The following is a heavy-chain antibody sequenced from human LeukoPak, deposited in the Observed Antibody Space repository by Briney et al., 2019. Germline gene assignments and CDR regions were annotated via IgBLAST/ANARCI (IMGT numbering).Heavy chain of an antibody. Sequence: GGSLRLSCAASGFTFSSYWMSWVRQAPGKGLEWVANIKQDGSEKYYVDSVKGRFTISRDNSKNPLYLQMNSLRAEDTAVYYCAKDSSPLGGRDYFDYWGQGALVTVSS. CDR1: GFTFSSYW. D-gene: IGHD3-16*01. J-gene: IGHJ4*02. CDR2: IKQDGSEK. V-gene: IGHV3-7*01. CDR3: AKDSSPLGGRDYFDY.